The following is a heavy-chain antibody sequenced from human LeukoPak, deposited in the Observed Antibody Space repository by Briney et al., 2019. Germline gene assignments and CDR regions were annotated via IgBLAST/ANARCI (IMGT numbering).Heavy chain of an antibody. V-gene: IGHV1-18*01. CDR2: ISAYNGNT. Sequence: ASLKVSCKASGYTFTSYCLCWVRQAPGQGLEWMGWISAYNGNTNYAQKLHGRVTMTTDTSTNTPYIELRSLRSDDTAVYYCARDYGGSSGWYLLDTFDYWGQGTLVTVSS. CDR1: GYTFTSYC. CDR3: ARDYGGSSGWYLLDTFDY. D-gene: IGHD6-19*01. J-gene: IGHJ4*02.